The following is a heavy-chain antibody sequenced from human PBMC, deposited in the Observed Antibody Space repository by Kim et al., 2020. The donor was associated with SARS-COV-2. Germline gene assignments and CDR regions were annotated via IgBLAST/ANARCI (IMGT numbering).Heavy chain of an antibody. J-gene: IGHJ3*02. CDR3: ARAKYYDILTGYYRPNAFDI. V-gene: IGHV4-59*13. CDR1: GGSISSYY. Sequence: SETLSLTCTVSGGSISSYYWSWIRQPPGKGLEWIGYIYYSGSTNYNPSLKSRVTISVDTSKNQFSLKLSSVTAADTAVYYCARAKYYDILTGYYRPNAFDIWGQGTMVTVSS. D-gene: IGHD3-9*01. CDR2: IYYSGST.